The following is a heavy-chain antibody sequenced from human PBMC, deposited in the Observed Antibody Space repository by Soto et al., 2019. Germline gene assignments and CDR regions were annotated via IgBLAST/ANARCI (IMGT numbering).Heavy chain of an antibody. CDR3: AGVVQNDILTRSEGENWFDP. CDR1: GYTFTSYY. CDR2: INPSGGST. J-gene: IGHJ5*02. V-gene: IGHV1-46*01. Sequence: QVQLVQSGAEVKKPGASVKVSCKASGYTFTSYYMHWVRQAPGQGLEWMGIINPSGGSTSYAQKFQGRVTMTRDKSTSTVYVEVRSLRSEDTAVYYCAGVVQNDILTRSEGENWFDPWGQGTLVTVSS. D-gene: IGHD3-9*01.